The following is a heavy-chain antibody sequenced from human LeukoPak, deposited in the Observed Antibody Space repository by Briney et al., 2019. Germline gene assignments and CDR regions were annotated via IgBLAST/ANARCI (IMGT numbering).Heavy chain of an antibody. J-gene: IGHJ4*02. CDR3: ARDYPYYGSGSYYDKMNDY. CDR2: IIPIFGTV. D-gene: IGHD3-10*01. V-gene: IGHV1-69*05. CDR1: GGTFSSYA. Sequence: ASVKVSCKASGGTFSSYAISWVRQAPGQGLEWMGGIIPIFGTVNYAQKFQGRVTMTTDTSTSTAYMELRSLRSDDTAVYYCARDYPYYGSGSYYDKMNDYWGQGTLVTVSS.